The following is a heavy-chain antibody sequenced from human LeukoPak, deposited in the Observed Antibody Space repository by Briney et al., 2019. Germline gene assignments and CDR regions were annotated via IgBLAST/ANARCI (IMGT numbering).Heavy chain of an antibody. Sequence: GGSLRLSCAVSGFTLSRYSMNWVRHAPGKGLEWVGRIKSKTDGGTTDYAAPVKGRFTISRDDSKNTLYLQMNSLKTEDTAVYYCTTEYYSSGWYDYYYYGMDVWGQGTTVTVSS. V-gene: IGHV3-15*01. D-gene: IGHD6-19*01. J-gene: IGHJ6*02. CDR1: GFTLSRYS. CDR2: IKSKTDGGTT. CDR3: TTEYYSSGWYDYYYYGMDV.